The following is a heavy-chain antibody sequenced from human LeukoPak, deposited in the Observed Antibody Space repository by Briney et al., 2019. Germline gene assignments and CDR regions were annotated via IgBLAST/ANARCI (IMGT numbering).Heavy chain of an antibody. Sequence: GGSLRLSCAASGFTFSDYYMGWIRQAPGKGLEWLSYISGTGTTIFYADSVKGRFTISRDSAKNSLDLQMNSLRAEDTAVYFCGRDFGLIGTKRSFDIWGQGTMATVSS. CDR3: GRDFGLIGTKRSFDI. D-gene: IGHD1-7*01. CDR2: ISGTGTTI. V-gene: IGHV3-11*01. CDR1: GFTFSDYY. J-gene: IGHJ3*02.